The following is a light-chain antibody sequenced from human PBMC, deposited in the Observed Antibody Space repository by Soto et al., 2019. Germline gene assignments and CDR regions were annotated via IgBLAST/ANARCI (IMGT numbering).Light chain of an antibody. CDR2: GAS. CDR3: QQYGSSYLYT. J-gene: IGKJ2*01. Sequence: EIVLTQSPGTLSLSPGEGATLSCRASQNVDSNYLAWYQQKPGQAPRLLIYGASTRATGIPDRFSGSGSGTDFTLTISKLEPEDFAVYYCQQYGSSYLYTFGQGTKVDIK. V-gene: IGKV3-20*01. CDR1: QNVDSNY.